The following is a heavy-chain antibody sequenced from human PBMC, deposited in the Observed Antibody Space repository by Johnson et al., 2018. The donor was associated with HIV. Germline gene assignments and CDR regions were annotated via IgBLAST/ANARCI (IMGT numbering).Heavy chain of an antibody. Sequence: VQLVESGGGLVQPGGSLRLSCAASGFTFSSYAMSWVRQAPGKGLEWVSAISGSGGSTYYADSVKGRFPISRDNSKNTLYLQMNSLRAEDTAVYYCAKEGADYNFWSGYSSNAFDIWGQGTMVTVSS. V-gene: IGHV3-23*04. CDR3: AKEGADYNFWSGYSSNAFDI. J-gene: IGHJ3*02. CDR1: GFTFSSYA. D-gene: IGHD3-3*01. CDR2: ISGSGGST.